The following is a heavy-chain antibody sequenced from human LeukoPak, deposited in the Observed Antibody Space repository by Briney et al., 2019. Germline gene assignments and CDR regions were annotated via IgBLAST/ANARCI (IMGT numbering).Heavy chain of an antibody. V-gene: IGHV4-30-4*01. CDR3: ARAHGSPSVRLFDS. D-gene: IGHD3-10*01. CDR2: VYHSGST. J-gene: IGHJ4*02. CDR1: GVSISSGDYS. Sequence: SETLSLTCTVSGVSISSGDYSWSWIRQPPGKVLEWIGYVYHSGSTYYSPPLRNRVTLSVATSKNQFSLKLSSVTAADTAVYYCARAHGSPSVRLFDSWGQGTLVTVSS.